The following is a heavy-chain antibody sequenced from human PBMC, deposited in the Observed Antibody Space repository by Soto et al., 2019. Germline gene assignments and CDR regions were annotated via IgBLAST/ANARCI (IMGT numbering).Heavy chain of an antibody. CDR2: ISSSSSTI. Sequence: HPCGSLRLSCAASGFSFRSEIVNWVRQATGKGLEWVSYISSSSSTIYYADSVKGRFTISRDNAKNSLYLQMNSLRDEDTAVYYCARDDYYDSSGYYSEWFDPWGQGTLVTV. D-gene: IGHD3-22*01. V-gene: IGHV3-48*02. CDR1: GFSFRSEI. J-gene: IGHJ5*02. CDR3: ARDDYYDSSGYYSEWFDP.